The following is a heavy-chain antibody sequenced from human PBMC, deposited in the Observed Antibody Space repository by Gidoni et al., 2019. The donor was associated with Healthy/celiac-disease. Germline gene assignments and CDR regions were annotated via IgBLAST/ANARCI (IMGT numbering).Heavy chain of an antibody. CDR3: AGPQDLERYGSGGSCYSTGGFDY. CDR2: ISYDGSNK. V-gene: IGHV3-30-3*01. Sequence: GKGLEWVAVISYDGSNKYYADSVKGRFTISRDNSKNTLYLQMNSLRAEDTAVYYWAGPQDLERYGSGGSCYSTGGFDYWGQGTLVTVSS. J-gene: IGHJ4*02. D-gene: IGHD2-15*01.